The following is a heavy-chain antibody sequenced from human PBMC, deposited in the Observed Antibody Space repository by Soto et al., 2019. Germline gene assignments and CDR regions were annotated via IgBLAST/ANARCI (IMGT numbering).Heavy chain of an antibody. CDR1: GGSISSSNW. Sequence: QVQLQESGPGLVKPSGTLSLTCAVSGGSISSSNWWSWVRQPPGKGLEWIGEIYHSGSTNYNPSLKSRVTISVDKSKNQFSLKLSSVTAADTAVYYCATRHPTVTTLDYWYFDLWGRGTLVTVSS. CDR3: ATRHPTVTTLDYWYFDL. CDR2: IYHSGST. D-gene: IGHD4-17*01. J-gene: IGHJ2*01. V-gene: IGHV4-4*02.